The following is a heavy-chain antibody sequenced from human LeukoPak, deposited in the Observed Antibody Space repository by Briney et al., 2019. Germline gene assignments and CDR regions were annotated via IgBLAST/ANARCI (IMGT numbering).Heavy chain of an antibody. CDR1: SYTFTSYG. D-gene: IGHD3-22*01. Sequence: ASVKVSCKASSYTFTSYGISWVRQAPGQGLEWMGWISAYNGNTNYAQKLQGRVTMTTDTSTSTAYMELRSLRSDDTAVYYCARGAHYYDSSGYYWFDYWGQGTLVTVSS. CDR3: ARGAHYYDSSGYYWFDY. J-gene: IGHJ4*02. V-gene: IGHV1-18*01. CDR2: ISAYNGNT.